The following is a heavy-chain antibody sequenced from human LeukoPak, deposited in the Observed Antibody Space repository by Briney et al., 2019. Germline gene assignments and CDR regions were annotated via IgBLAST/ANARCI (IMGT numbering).Heavy chain of an antibody. CDR2: IWGDGSNK. CDR1: GFTFSSYE. D-gene: IGHD3-9*01. Sequence: PGGSLRLSCAASGFTFSSYEMNWVRQAPGKGLEWVAMIWGDGSNKHYADSVKGRFTISRDNSKNTLYLHMNSLRAEDTAVFYCAKDDHDILTGYLFLDPWGQGTLVTVSS. CDR3: AKDDHDILTGYLFLDP. J-gene: IGHJ5*02. V-gene: IGHV3-33*06.